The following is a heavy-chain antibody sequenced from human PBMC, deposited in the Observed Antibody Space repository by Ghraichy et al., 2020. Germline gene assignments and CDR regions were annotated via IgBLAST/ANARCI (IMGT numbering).Heavy chain of an antibody. V-gene: IGHV4-30-2*01. D-gene: IGHD1-1*01. CDR2: IYHSGST. Sequence: SETLSLTCAVSGGSISSGGYSWSWIRQPPGKGLEWIGYIYHSGSTYYNPSLKSRVTISVDRSKNQFSLKLSSVTAADTAVYYCARGGSYIDAFDIWGQGTMVTVSS. CDR3: ARGGSYIDAFDI. J-gene: IGHJ3*02. CDR1: GGSISSGGYS.